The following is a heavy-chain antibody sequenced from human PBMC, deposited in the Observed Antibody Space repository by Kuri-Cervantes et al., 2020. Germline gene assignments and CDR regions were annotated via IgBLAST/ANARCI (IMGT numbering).Heavy chain of an antibody. CDR2: INPNSGNT. V-gene: IGHV1-8*01. J-gene: IGHJ3*02. CDR1: GYTFTSYD. CDR3: ANTDSSSWYGSVAFDI. D-gene: IGHD6-13*01. Sequence: ASVKVSCKASGYTFTSYDIYWVRQAPGQGLEWMGWINPNSGNTGYAQKFQGRVTMTRNTSISTAYMELSSLRSEDTALYYCANTDSSSWYGSVAFDIWGQGTMVTVSS.